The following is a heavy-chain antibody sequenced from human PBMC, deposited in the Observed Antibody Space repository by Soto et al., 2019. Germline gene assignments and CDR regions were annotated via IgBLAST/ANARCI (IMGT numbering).Heavy chain of an antibody. V-gene: IGHV1-69*02. J-gene: IGHJ4*02. CDR3: ARAPAYYDSSGYFLGEQTKRRARLDTDY. D-gene: IGHD3-22*01. CDR1: GGTFSSYT. CDR2: IIPILGIA. Sequence: QVQLVQSGAEVKKPGSSVKVSCKASGGTFSSYTISWVRQAPGQGLEWMGRIIPILGIANYAQKLQGRVTITADKSTSTAYMELSSLRSEDTAVYYCARAPAYYDSSGYFLGEQTKRRARLDTDYWGQGTLVTVSS.